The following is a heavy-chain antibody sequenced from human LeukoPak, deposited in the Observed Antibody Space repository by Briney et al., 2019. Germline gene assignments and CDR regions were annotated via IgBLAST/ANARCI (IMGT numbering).Heavy chain of an antibody. D-gene: IGHD4-11*01. J-gene: IGHJ6*02. V-gene: IGHV4-4*02. CDR2: IYHSGST. CDR3: ARADSKGRLGGMDV. Sequence: PSETLSLTCAVSGGSISSSNWWSWVRQPPGKGLEWIGEIYHSGSTNYNPSLKSRVTISVDKSKNQFSLKLSSVTAADTAVYYCARADSKGRLGGMDVWGQGTTVTVSS. CDR1: GGSISSSNW.